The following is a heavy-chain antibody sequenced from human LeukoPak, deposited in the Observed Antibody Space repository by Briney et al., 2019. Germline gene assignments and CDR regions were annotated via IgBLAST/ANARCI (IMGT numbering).Heavy chain of an antibody. CDR3: TRDPGYNWNDLPVDY. CDR2: IRSKAYGGTT. D-gene: IGHD1-1*01. Sequence: GGSLRLSCTASGFTFGDYAMSWVRQAPGKGLEWVGFIRSKAYGGTTEYAASVKGSFTISRDDSKSIAYLQMNSLKTEDTAVYYCTRDPGYNWNDLPVDYWGQGTLVTVSS. J-gene: IGHJ4*02. V-gene: IGHV3-49*04. CDR1: GFTFGDYA.